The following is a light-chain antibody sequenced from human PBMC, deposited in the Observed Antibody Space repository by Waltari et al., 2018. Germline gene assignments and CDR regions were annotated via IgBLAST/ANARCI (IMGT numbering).Light chain of an antibody. CDR1: SSAMGAFKH. V-gene: IGLV2-14*03. Sequence: QSALTQPASVSGSPGQSITISCTGTSSAMGAFKHVSWYQQHPGKAPSPMIFDVSDRPSGVSTRFSGSKSGNTASLTISGLQAEDEADYYCLSFTSSSTWVFGGGTKLTVL. CDR3: LSFTSSSTWV. J-gene: IGLJ3*02. CDR2: DVS.